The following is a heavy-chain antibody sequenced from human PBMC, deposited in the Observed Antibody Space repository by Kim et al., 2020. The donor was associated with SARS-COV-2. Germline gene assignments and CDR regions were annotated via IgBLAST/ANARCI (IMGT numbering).Heavy chain of an antibody. D-gene: IGHD3-16*01. CDR3: IQVGVPGGADY. J-gene: IGHJ4*02. Sequence: GGSLRLSCVVSGFTFHNYALHWVRQAAGKGLECVSGIYWVSNRIEYADSVKGRFSMSSVGAKNSVYLQMNSLRTEDTALYYCIQVGVPGGADYWGQGTLVTVSS. CDR1: GFTFHNYA. CDR2: IYWVSNRI. V-gene: IGHV3-9*01.